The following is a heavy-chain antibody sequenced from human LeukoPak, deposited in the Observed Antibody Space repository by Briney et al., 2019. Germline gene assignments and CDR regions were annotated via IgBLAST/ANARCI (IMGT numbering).Heavy chain of an antibody. CDR1: GGSISIYY. CDR3: ARHVRREAVAGLIDY. J-gene: IGHJ4*02. D-gene: IGHD6-19*01. CDR2: IYYSGST. V-gene: IGHV4-59*08. Sequence: SETLSLTCTVSGGSISIYYWSWIRQPPGKGLEWIGYIYYSGSTNYNPSLKSRVTISVDTSKNQFSLKLSSVTAADTAVYYCARHVRREAVAGLIDYWGQGTLVTVSS.